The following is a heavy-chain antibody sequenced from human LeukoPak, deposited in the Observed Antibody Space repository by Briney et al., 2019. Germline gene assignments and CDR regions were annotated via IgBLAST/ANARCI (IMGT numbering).Heavy chain of an antibody. CDR2: MNPNGGNT. D-gene: IGHD3-9*01. J-gene: IGHJ6*03. CDR1: GYTFTSYD. CDR3: ARVYYDILTGLEYYMDV. Sequence: ASVKVSCKASGYTFTSYDINWVRQATGQGLEWMGWMNPNGGNTGYAQKFQGRVTMTRNTSISTAYMELSSLRSEDPAVYYCARVYYDILTGLEYYMDVWGKGTTVTVSS. V-gene: IGHV1-8*01.